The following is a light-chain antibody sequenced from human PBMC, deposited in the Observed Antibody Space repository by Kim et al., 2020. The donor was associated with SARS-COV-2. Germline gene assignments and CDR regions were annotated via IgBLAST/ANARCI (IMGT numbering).Light chain of an antibody. J-gene: IGLJ1*01. CDR3: QVWDSSTYV. CDR1: NMGSKN. Sequence: SYELTQPPSVSVALGQTARITCGGNNMGSKNAHWYQQKPGQAPVLVIYRDSNRPSGIPERFSGSNSGNTATLTISRAQAGDEADYYCQVWDSSTYVFGTGTKVTVL. CDR2: RDS. V-gene: IGLV3-9*01.